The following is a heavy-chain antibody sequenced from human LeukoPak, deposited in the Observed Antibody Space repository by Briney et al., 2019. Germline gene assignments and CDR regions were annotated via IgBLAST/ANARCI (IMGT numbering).Heavy chain of an antibody. D-gene: IGHD6-19*01. CDR2: IYYSGST. CDR3: ARVGSSGWYLIY. J-gene: IGHJ4*02. CDR1: GGSVSGYY. V-gene: IGHV4-59*02. Sequence: SETLSLTCTVSGGSVSGYYWSWIRQPPGKGLEWIGYIYYSGSTNYNPSLKSRVTISVDTSKNQFSLKLSSVTAADTAVYYCARVGSSGWYLIYWGQGTLVTVSS.